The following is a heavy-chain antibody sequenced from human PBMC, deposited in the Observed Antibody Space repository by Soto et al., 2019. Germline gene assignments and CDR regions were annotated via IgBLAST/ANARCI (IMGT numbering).Heavy chain of an antibody. CDR3: TTSSCWPLDAFDI. V-gene: IGHV3-15*01. J-gene: IGHJ3*02. CDR1: GFTFSNAW. Sequence: EVQLVESGGGLVKPGGSLRLSCAASGFTFSNAWMSWVRQAPGKGLEWVGRIKSKTDGGTTDYAAPVKGRFTISRDDSKNTLYLQMNSLKTEDTAVYYCTTSSCWPLDAFDIWGQGTMVTVSS. D-gene: IGHD6-19*01. CDR2: IKSKTDGGTT.